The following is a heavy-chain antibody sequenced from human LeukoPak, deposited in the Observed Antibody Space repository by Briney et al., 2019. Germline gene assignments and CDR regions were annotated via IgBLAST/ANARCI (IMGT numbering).Heavy chain of an antibody. D-gene: IGHD1-7*01. CDR3: TRSMNYNYGMDV. J-gene: IGHJ6*02. Sequence: GGSLRLSCAASGFTVSSNYMSWVRQAAGKGLEWVSVIYSGGSTHYADSLKGRFTISRDNSKNTLYLQMNSLRAEDTAVYYCTRSMNYNYGMDVWGQGTTVTVSS. CDR1: GFTVSSNY. V-gene: IGHV3-53*01. CDR2: IYSGGST.